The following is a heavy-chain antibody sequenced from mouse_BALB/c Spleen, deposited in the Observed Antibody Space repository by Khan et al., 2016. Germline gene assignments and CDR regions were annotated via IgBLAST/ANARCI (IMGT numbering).Heavy chain of an antibody. J-gene: IGHJ2*01. D-gene: IGHD1-2*01. Sequence: VQLQQSGPDLVKPGASVKISCKASGYLFTGYYMHWVKQSYGKSLEWIGRVNPNNGGTTYNQKFKGKAILTVDTSSTTAYMVLRSMTSEDSAVSGIARMGHDYGGWGKGTTLTDS. CDR2: VNPNNGGT. CDR3: ARMGHDYGG. V-gene: IGHV1-18*01. CDR1: GYLFTGYY.